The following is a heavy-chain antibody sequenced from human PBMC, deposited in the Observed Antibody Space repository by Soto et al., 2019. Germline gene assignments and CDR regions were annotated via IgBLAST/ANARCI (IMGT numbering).Heavy chain of an antibody. V-gene: IGHV1-18*01. CDR3: ARDSNPFGVVIRSPEKQKYGMDV. J-gene: IGHJ6*02. CDR1: NYPFTSYG. Sequence: GASVKVSCKASNYPFTSYGFAWVRQAPGHGLQWLGRISSYNNNADYAQEFQGRITMTTDTSTTTAVMELRSLTSDDTGVYYCARDSNPFGVVIRSPEKQKYGMDVWGQGTTVTV. D-gene: IGHD3-3*01. CDR2: ISSYNNNA.